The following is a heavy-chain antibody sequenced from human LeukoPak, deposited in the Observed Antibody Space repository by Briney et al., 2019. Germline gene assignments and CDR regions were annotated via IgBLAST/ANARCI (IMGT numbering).Heavy chain of an antibody. CDR2: IWYDGSNK. Sequence: GGSLRLSCAASGFTFSSYGMHWVRQAPGKALEWVAVIWYDGSNKYYADSVKGRFTISRDNSKNTLYLQMNSLRAEDTAVYYCARKYGSGSYYSPYYYYGMDVWGKGTTVTVSS. CDR1: GFTFSSYG. D-gene: IGHD3-10*01. J-gene: IGHJ6*04. V-gene: IGHV3-33*01. CDR3: ARKYGSGSYYSPYYYYGMDV.